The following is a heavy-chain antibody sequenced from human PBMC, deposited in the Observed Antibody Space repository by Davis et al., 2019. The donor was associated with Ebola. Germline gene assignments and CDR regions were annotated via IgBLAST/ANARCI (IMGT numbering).Heavy chain of an antibody. D-gene: IGHD6-19*01. CDR1: GGSISSSNW. CDR3: AKQQDSSGYFFDY. CDR2: INHSGST. V-gene: IGHV4-4*02. J-gene: IGHJ4*02. Sequence: SDTLSPTFAVSGGSISSSNWWSWVRQPPGKGLEWLGEINHSGSTYYNPSLRSRVTISVDTSKNQFSLKLSSVTAADTAVYYCAKQQDSSGYFFDYWGQGTLVTVSS.